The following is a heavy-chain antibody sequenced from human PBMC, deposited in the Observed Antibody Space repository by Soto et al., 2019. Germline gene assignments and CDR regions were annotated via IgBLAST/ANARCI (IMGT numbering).Heavy chain of an antibody. Sequence: GESLKISCKGSGYSFTRYWIGWVRQMPGKGLEWMGIIYPGDSDTRHSPSFQGQVTISADKSISTAYLQWSSLKASDTAMYYCASSTVTTAVGYYMDVWGKGTTVTVSS. CDR3: ASSTVTTAVGYYMDV. CDR1: GYSFTRYW. D-gene: IGHD4-17*01. V-gene: IGHV5-51*01. CDR2: IYPGDSDT. J-gene: IGHJ6*03.